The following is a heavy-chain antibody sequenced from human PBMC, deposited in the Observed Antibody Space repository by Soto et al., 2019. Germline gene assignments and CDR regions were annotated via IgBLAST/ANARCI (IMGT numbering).Heavy chain of an antibody. CDR2: ITKDTTTI. J-gene: IGHJ4*02. CDR3: ARSVEGHFDY. CDR1: GFNFSSYG. D-gene: IGHD6-19*01. Sequence: GGSLRLSCAASGFNFSSYGMNWVRQAPGKGLEWFSSITKDTTTINYADSVKGRFTISRDNAKNSLYLQMNSLRDEDTAVYYCARSVEGHFDYWGQGTVVTVS. V-gene: IGHV3-48*02.